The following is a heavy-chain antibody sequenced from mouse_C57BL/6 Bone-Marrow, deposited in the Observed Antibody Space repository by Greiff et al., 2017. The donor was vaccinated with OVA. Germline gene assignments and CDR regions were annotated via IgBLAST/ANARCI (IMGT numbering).Heavy chain of an antibody. CDR1: GYTFTSYW. CDR3: ARGVFLFAY. CDR2: IDPSDSYT. V-gene: IGHV1-50*01. J-gene: IGHJ3*01. Sequence: QVQLQQSGAELVKPGASVKLSCKASGYTFTSYWMQWVKQRPGQGLEWIGEIDPSDSYTNYNQKFKGKATLTVDTSSSTAYMQLSSLTSEDSAVYYCARGVFLFAYWGQGTLVTVSA.